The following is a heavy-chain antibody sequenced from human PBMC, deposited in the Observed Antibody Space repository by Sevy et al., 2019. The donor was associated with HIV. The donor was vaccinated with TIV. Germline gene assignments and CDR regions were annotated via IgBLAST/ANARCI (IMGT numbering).Heavy chain of an antibody. CDR2: INPNSGGT. V-gene: IGHV1-2*06. Sequence: ASVKVSCKASGYTFTGYYMHWVRQAPGQGLEWMGRINPNSGGTNYAQKFQGRVTMTRDTSISTAYMELSRLRSDDTAVYYCARFYGPGTDPYYYYGMDVWGQGTTVTVSS. CDR1: GYTFTGYY. CDR3: ARFYGPGTDPYYYYGMDV. J-gene: IGHJ6*02. D-gene: IGHD3-10*01.